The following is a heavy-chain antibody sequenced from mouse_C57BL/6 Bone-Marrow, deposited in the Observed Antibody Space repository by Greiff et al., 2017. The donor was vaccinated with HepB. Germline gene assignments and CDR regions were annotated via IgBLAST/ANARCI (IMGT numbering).Heavy chain of an antibody. Sequence: EVKLMESGGGLVKPGGSLKLSCAASGFTFSSYAMSWVRQTPEKRLEWVATISDGGSYTYYPDNLKGRFTISRDNAKNNLYLQMSHLKSEDTAVYYCAMLTTVVSLDFDGWGTGTTVTGAS. CDR2: ISDGGSYT. CDR3: AMLTTVVSLDFDG. V-gene: IGHV5-4*03. D-gene: IGHD1-1*01. CDR1: GFTFSSYA. J-gene: IGHJ1*03.